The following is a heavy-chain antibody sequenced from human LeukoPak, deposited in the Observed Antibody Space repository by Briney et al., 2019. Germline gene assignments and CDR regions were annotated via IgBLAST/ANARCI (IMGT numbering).Heavy chain of an antibody. CDR3: ARTQGRFYGSGSYEGFDY. CDR1: GFTFSNYG. Sequence: PGGSLRLSCAASGFTFSNYGMHWVRQAPGKGLEWVAVIWFDGSNKYYADSVKGRSTISRDNSKNTLYLQMDSLRAEDTAVYYCARTQGRFYGSGSYEGFDYWGQGALVTVSS. D-gene: IGHD3-10*01. V-gene: IGHV3-33*01. J-gene: IGHJ4*02. CDR2: IWFDGSNK.